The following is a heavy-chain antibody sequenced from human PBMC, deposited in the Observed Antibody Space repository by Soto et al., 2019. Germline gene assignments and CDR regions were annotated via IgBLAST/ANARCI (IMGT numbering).Heavy chain of an antibody. CDR3: TRAQFEFGSYFGLDV. D-gene: IGHD3-10*01. CDR2: MNPDSENT. V-gene: IGHV1-8*01. J-gene: IGHJ6*02. Sequence: QVHLVQSGAEVKQPGASVRVSCKASGYTFTNYDITWVRQATGQGLEWMGWMNPDSENTGSPQKFQGSVTMTVNTSINTAYMELTSLRSEDTAVYYCTRAQFEFGSYFGLDVWGQGTTVTVSS. CDR1: GYTFTNYD.